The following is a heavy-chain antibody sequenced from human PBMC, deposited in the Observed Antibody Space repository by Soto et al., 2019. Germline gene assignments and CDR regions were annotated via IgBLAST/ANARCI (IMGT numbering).Heavy chain of an antibody. CDR1: GGSISSYY. D-gene: IGHD5-18*01. CDR3: ARVLGSYGYYYYGMEV. J-gene: IGHJ6*02. CDR2: IYYSGST. Sequence: ASETLSLTCTVSGGSISSYYWSWIRQPPGKGLEWIGYIYYSGSTNYNPSLKSRVTISVDTSKNQFSLKLSSVTAADTAVYYCARVLGSYGYYYYGMEVWGQGTTVTVSS. V-gene: IGHV4-59*01.